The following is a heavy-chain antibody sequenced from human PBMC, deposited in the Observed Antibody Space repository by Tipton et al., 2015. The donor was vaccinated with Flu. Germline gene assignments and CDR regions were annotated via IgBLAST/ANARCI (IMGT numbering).Heavy chain of an antibody. D-gene: IGHD1-26*01. Sequence: QLVQSGPEVKKPGASVKVSCKTSGYTFTNNFIHWVRQAPGQGLEWMGIINPSGGGTSYAQTFQGRVTMTRDTSTSTVNMELSSLRSEDTAVYYCARGGSIVGVPDAFDIWGQGTMVTVS. CDR3: ARGGSIVGVPDAFDI. V-gene: IGHV1-46*01. CDR2: INPSGGGT. CDR1: GYTFTNNF. J-gene: IGHJ3*02.